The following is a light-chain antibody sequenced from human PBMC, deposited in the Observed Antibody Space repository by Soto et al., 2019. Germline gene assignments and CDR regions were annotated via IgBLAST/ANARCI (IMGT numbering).Light chain of an antibody. CDR1: QSVLYSSNNKNY. J-gene: IGKJ2*01. CDR3: QQYYSTPYT. CDR2: WAS. V-gene: IGKV4-1*01. Sequence: DIVMTQSPDSLAVSLGERATINCKSSQSVLYSSNNKNYLAWYQQKVGQPPKLLINWASTRESGVPDRFSGSGSGTHFTLTISSLQAEDVAVYYCQQYYSTPYTFGQGTKLEIK.